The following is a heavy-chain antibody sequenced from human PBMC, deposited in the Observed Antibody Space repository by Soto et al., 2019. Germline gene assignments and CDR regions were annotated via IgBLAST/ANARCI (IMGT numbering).Heavy chain of an antibody. D-gene: IGHD3-10*01. V-gene: IGHV4-38-2*02. J-gene: IGHJ5*02. CDR2: IYHSGST. Sequence: PSETLSLTCAVSGYSISSGYYWGWIRQPPGKGLEWIGSIYHSGSTYYNPSLKSRVTISVDTSKNQFSLKLSSVTAADTAVYYCAREPGELESYGSNWFDPWGQGTLVTVSS. CDR3: AREPGELESYGSNWFDP. CDR1: GYSISSGYY.